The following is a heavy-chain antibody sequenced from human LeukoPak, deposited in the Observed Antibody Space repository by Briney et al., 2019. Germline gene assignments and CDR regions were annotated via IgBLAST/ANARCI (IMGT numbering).Heavy chain of an antibody. D-gene: IGHD2-8*01. Sequence: ASVKVSCKASGYTFTSYYMHWVRQAPGQGLEWMGIINPSGGSTSYAQKFQGRVTMTRDMSTSTVYMELRSLRSDDTAVYYCARHTNKYGFDPWGQGTLVTVSS. CDR1: GYTFTSYY. V-gene: IGHV1-46*01. J-gene: IGHJ5*02. CDR3: ARHTNKYGFDP. CDR2: INPSGGST.